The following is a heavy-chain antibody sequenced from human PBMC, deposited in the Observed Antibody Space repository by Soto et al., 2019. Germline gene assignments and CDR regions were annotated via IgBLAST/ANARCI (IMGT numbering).Heavy chain of an antibody. CDR2: IYYSGST. J-gene: IGHJ4*02. CDR1: GGSISSSSYY. D-gene: IGHD3-16*01. CDR3: ARLGVDY. V-gene: IGHV4-39*01. Sequence: QLQLQESGPGLVKPSETLSLTCTVSGGSISSSSYYWGWIRQPPGKGLEWIGSIYYSGSTYYNPSLRGRVSLPVDPSKNQFALKVSAVTAADTAVYYCARLGVDYWGQGTLVTVSS.